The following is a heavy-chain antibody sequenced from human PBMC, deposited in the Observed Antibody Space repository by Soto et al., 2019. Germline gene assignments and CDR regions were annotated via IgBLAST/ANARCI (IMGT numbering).Heavy chain of an antibody. CDR3: ARQVPPSSGRRDYYYMDV. CDR1: GGSISSSSDY. D-gene: IGHD6-19*01. J-gene: IGHJ6*03. Sequence: SETLSLTCTVSGGSISSSSDYWGWIRQPPGKGLEWIGSIYYSGTTYYTPSLKRRVTISVDTSKNPFSLKLSSVTAADTAVYYCARQVPPSSGRRDYYYMDVWGKGTTVTVPS. CDR2: IYYSGTT. V-gene: IGHV4-39*01.